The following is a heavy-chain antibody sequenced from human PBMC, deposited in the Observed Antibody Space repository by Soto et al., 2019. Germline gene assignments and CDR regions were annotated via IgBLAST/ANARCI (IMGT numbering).Heavy chain of an antibody. CDR2: IIPIFGAA. D-gene: IGHD2-15*01. Sequence: SVKVSCKASVGTFSTYAISWVRQAPGQGLEWMGGIIPIFGAANYAQKFQDRVTLIADESTSTAYMELSSLRSEDTAVYYCARGSRDCSGGSCFPLPTAEYFRHWGQGTLVTVSS. CDR1: VGTFSTYA. J-gene: IGHJ1*01. CDR3: ARGSRDCSGGSCFPLPTAEYFRH. V-gene: IGHV1-69*13.